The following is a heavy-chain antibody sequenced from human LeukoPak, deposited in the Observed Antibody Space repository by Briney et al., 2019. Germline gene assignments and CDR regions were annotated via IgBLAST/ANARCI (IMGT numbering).Heavy chain of an antibody. Sequence: PSGTLSLTCAVSGASVSSINWWIWVRQPPGKGLEWIGEIHHSGSANYNPSLKSRVTMSVDASKNHISLSLGSATAADTAVYYCARGLYSSDSYWGQGILVTVSS. CDR3: ARGLYSSDSY. V-gene: IGHV4-4*02. CDR2: IHHSGSA. J-gene: IGHJ4*02. CDR1: GASVSSINW. D-gene: IGHD6-19*01.